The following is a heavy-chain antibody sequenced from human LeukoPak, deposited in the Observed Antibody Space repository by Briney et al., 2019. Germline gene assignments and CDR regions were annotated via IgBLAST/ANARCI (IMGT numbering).Heavy chain of an antibody. Sequence: ASVKVSCKASGYTFTGYYMHWVRQAPGQGLEWMGWINPNNGGTNYAQKFQGRVTMTRDTSISTAYMELSRLRSDDTAVYYCAREITIFGVASKYYFDYWGQGTLVTVSS. CDR3: AREITIFGVASKYYFDY. CDR2: INPNNGGT. V-gene: IGHV1-2*02. D-gene: IGHD3-3*01. J-gene: IGHJ4*02. CDR1: GYTFTGYY.